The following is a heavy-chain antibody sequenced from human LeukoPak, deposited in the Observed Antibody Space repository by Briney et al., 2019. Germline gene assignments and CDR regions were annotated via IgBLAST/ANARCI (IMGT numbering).Heavy chain of an antibody. CDR2: IYHSGST. CDR3: ARGQIVVVPAATQGAFDI. CDR1: GGSISSSNW. Sequence: SGTLSLTCAVSGGSISSSNWWSWVRQPPGKGLEWIGEIYHSGSTNYNPSLKCRVTISVDKSKNQFSLKLSSVTAADTAVYYCARGQIVVVPAATQGAFDIWGQGTMVTVSS. V-gene: IGHV4-4*02. J-gene: IGHJ3*02. D-gene: IGHD2-2*01.